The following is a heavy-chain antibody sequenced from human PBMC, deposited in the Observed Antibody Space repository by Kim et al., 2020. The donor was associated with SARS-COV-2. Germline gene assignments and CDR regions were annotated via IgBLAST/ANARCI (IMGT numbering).Heavy chain of an antibody. D-gene: IGHD1-1*01. CDR3: RLTSYNWNDDLKDAFDI. J-gene: IGHJ3*02. V-gene: IGHV3-30*04. CDR2: ISYDGSNK. CDR1: GFTFSSYA. Sequence: GGSLRLSCAASGFTFSSYAMHWVRQAPGKGLEWVAVISYDGSNKYYADSVKGRFTISRDNSKNTLYLQMNSLRAEDTAVYYSRLTSYNWNDDLKDAFDIWGQGTMVTVSS.